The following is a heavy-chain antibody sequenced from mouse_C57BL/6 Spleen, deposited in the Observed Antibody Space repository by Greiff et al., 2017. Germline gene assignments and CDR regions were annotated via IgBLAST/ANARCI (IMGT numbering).Heavy chain of an antibody. D-gene: IGHD2-4*01. V-gene: IGHV5-4*01. Sequence: DVKLVESGGGLVKPGGSLKLSCAASGFTFSSYAMSWVRQTPEKRLEWVATISDGGSYTYYPDNVKGRFTISRDNAKNNLYLQMSHLKSEDTAMYCCARDDDYGYAMDYWGQGTSVTVSS. CDR1: GFTFSSYA. CDR2: ISDGGSYT. CDR3: ARDDDYGYAMDY. J-gene: IGHJ4*01.